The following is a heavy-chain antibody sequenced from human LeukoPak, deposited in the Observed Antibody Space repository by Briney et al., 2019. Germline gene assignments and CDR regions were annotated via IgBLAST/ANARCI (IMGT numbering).Heavy chain of an antibody. V-gene: IGHV3-30*02. CDR3: ARGRGWTLKIDY. CDR2: IRYDGSNE. CDR1: GFTVSSNY. D-gene: IGHD6-19*01. Sequence: PGGSLRLSCAASGFTVSSNYMSWVRQAPVKGREWVAFIRYDGSNEYYADSVKGRFSISRDTSKNTLFLQMNSLRPEDTAVYYCARGRGWTLKIDYWGQGTLVTVSS. J-gene: IGHJ4*02.